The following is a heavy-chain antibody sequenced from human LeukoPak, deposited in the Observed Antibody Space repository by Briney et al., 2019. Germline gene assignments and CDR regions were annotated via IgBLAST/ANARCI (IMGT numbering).Heavy chain of an antibody. D-gene: IGHD5-18*01. J-gene: IGHJ4*02. CDR1: GGSISSGGYS. CDR2: VYQTGIS. Sequence: SQTLSLTCAVSGGSISSGGYSWSWIRQPPGRGLEWIGYVYQTGISYYSPSLKSRVTISADRSKNQFSLKLRSVTAADTAFYYCAAVDTVADDSYYIDFWGQGTLVTVSS. CDR3: AAVDTVADDSYYIDF. V-gene: IGHV4-30-2*01.